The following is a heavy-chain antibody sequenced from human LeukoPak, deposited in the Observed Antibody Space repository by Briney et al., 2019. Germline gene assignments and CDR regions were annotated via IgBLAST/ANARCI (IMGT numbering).Heavy chain of an antibody. J-gene: IGHJ4*02. Sequence: ASVKPSDSPSGYTFTGYYMHRVRQSPGQGLEWMGWINPNSGGTNYAQKFQGRVTMTRDTSISTAYMELSRLRSDDTAVYYCARESEERITTVRDVVPPHYWGQGTLVTVSS. D-gene: IGHD3-10*01. CDR2: INPNSGGT. CDR3: ARESEERITTVRDVVPPHY. V-gene: IGHV1-2*02. CDR1: GYTFTGYY.